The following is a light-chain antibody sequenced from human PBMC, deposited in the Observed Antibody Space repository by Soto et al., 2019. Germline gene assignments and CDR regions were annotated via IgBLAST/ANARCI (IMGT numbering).Light chain of an antibody. J-gene: IGKJ1*01. CDR2: GAS. CDR1: QSVNNN. CDR3: QEYNTWPWT. Sequence: ETLITQSPATLSVTHGERATVSCGASQSVNNNLAWYQQKLGQAPRVLIYGASTRATGIPARFTGSGSGTEFILTITSLQSEDSAVYYCQEYNTWPWTFGQGTKV. V-gene: IGKV3-15*01.